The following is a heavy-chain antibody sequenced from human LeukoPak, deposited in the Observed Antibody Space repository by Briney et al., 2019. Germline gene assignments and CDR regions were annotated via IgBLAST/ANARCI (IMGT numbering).Heavy chain of an antibody. D-gene: IGHD4-17*01. J-gene: IGHJ2*01. CDR1: GFTFDDYA. Sequence: PGGSLRLSCAASGFTFDDYAMHWVRQAPGKGLEWVSLISGDGGSAYYADSVKGRFTISRDNSKNSLYLQMNSLRVEDTAVYYCARDLDGDYGWHFDLWGRGTLVTVSS. V-gene: IGHV3-43*02. CDR2: ISGDGGSA. CDR3: ARDLDGDYGWHFDL.